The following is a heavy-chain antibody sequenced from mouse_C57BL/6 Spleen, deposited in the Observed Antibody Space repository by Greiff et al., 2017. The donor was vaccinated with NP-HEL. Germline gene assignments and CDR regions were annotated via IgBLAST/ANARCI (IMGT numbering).Heavy chain of an antibody. CDR2: IYPGSGST. CDR1: GYTFTSYW. CDR3: ARNYYGSPDYYAMDY. Sequence: QVQLQQPGAELVKPGASVKMSCKASGYTFTSYWITWVKQRPGQGLEWIGDIYPGSGSTNYNEKFKSKATLTVDTSSSAAYMQLSSLTSEDSAVYYSARNYYGSPDYYAMDYWGQGTSVTVSS. D-gene: IGHD1-1*01. V-gene: IGHV1-55*01. J-gene: IGHJ4*01.